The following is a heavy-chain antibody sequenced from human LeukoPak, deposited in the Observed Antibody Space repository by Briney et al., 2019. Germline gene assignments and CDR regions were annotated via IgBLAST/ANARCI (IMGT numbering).Heavy chain of an antibody. D-gene: IGHD6-13*01. V-gene: IGHV4-31*03. CDR2: IYYSGST. J-gene: IGHJ3*02. CDR3: ARGCSWGFCAFDI. CDR1: GGSISSGGYY. Sequence: SETLSLTCTVSGGSISSGGYYWSWIRQHPGKGLEWIGYIYYSGSTYYNPSLKSRVTISVDTSKNQFSLKLSSVTAADTAVYYCARGCSWGFCAFDIWGQGTVVTVSS.